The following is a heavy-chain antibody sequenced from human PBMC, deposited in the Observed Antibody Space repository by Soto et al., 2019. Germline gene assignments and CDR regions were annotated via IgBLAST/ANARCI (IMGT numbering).Heavy chain of an antibody. D-gene: IGHD2-2*01. CDR3: ARAGIGYCSSTSCFSNWFDP. V-gene: IGHV4-4*02. Sequence: QVQLQESGPGLVKPSGTLSLTCAVSSGSISSSNWWSWVRQPPGKWLEWIGEIYHSGSTNYNPSLKSRVTISVDKSKNQFSLKLSSVTAADTAVYYCARAGIGYCSSTSCFSNWFDPWGQGTLVTVSS. CDR2: IYHSGST. CDR1: SGSISSSNW. J-gene: IGHJ5*02.